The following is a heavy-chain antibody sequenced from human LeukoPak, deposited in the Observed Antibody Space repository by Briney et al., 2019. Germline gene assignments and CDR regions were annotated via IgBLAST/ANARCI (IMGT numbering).Heavy chain of an antibody. D-gene: IGHD4-11*01. CDR1: GFSFSDFG. J-gene: IGHJ4*02. CDR2: IRSGGSSI. Sequence: GGSLRLSCAASGFSFSDFGMHWIRQAPGKGLEWVTLIRSGGSSIYYADSVKGRFTISRDNSRNTLYLQMNSLRVEDTAVYYCAKDRDEYGNDCWGQGILVTVST. CDR3: AKDRDEYGNDC. V-gene: IGHV3-30*02.